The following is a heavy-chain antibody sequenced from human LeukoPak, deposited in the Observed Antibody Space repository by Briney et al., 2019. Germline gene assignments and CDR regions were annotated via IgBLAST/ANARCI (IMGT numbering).Heavy chain of an antibody. V-gene: IGHV3-23*01. D-gene: IGHD5-12*01. CDR1: GFSLNNYA. CDR3: AKGAYDYIEIAYFDY. J-gene: IGHJ4*02. Sequence: GGSLRLSCVASGFSLNNYAMNWVRQAPGKGLEWVSLIIGSSGSTFYADSVKGRFTISRDKSKNTLYLQMNSLRAEDTAVYYCAKGAYDYIEIAYFDYWGQGSLVTVSS. CDR2: IIGSSGST.